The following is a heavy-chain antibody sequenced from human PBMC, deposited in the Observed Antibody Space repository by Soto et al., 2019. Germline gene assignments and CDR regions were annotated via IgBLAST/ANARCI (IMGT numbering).Heavy chain of an antibody. D-gene: IGHD5-12*01. CDR1: RYTFTDYY. J-gene: IGHJ4*02. V-gene: IGHV1-2*02. CDR3: ARVGLTTLELATTY. Sequence: QVQLVQSGAEVKKPGASVKVSCKASRYTFTDYYMHWVRQSPGQGLEWMGWINPNSGVTKFPQKFQGRVIMTRDTSITTVYMELSRLTSDDTAVYYCARVGLTTLELATTYWGQGTLVTVSS. CDR2: INPNSGVT.